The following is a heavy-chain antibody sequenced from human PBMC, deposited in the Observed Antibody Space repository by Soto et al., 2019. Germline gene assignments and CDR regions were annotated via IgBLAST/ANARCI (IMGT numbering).Heavy chain of an antibody. D-gene: IGHD3-3*01. V-gene: IGHV3-7*01. CDR1: GFTFSSYW. CDR2: IKQDGSEK. J-gene: IGHJ5*02. Sequence: PGGSLRLSCAASGFTFSSYWMSWVRQAPGKGLEWVANIKQDGSEKYYVDSVKGRFTISRDNAKNSLYLQMNSLRAEDTAVYYCARDQYDFWSGYFRNWFDPWGQGTLVTVSS. CDR3: ARDQYDFWSGYFRNWFDP.